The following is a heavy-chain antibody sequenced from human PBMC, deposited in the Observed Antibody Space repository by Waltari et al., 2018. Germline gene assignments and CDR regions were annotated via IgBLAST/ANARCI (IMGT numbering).Heavy chain of an antibody. CDR3: VTDVETLVGRD. J-gene: IGHJ4*02. CDR1: GFIFTSAW. D-gene: IGHD1-26*01. CDR2: INNDGSGT. Sequence: EVQLVEAGGGLVQPGGSLRLSCTASGFIFTSAWVHWGRPAPGEGLVWVSRINNDGSGTSYADSVMGRFTISRDNDKDTVYLQMDSLRVEDTAVYYCVTDVETLVGRDWGQGTLVTVST. V-gene: IGHV3-74*01.